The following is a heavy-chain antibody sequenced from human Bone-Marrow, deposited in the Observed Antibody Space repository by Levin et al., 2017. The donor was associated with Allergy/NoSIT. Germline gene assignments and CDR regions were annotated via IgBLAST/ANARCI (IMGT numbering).Heavy chain of an antibody. Sequence: GGSLRLSCVASGINFNIAWMNWVRQAPGKGLEWVGRIYSKSEGGSVDYAAPVRDRFTISRDDSKNTLFLEMNSLRPDDTAIYYCATKVLLYFGKSWVFDLWGQGTLVTVSS. D-gene: IGHD2/OR15-2a*01. V-gene: IGHV3-15*01. CDR2: IYSKSEGGSV. J-gene: IGHJ4*02. CDR3: ATKVLLYFGKSWVFDL. CDR1: GINFNIAW.